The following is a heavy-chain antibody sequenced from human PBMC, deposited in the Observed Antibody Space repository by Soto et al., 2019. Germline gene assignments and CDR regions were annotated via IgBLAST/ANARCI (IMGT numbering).Heavy chain of an antibody. J-gene: IGHJ4*02. CDR1: GFTFSSYG. D-gene: IGHD3-22*01. Sequence: QVQLVESGGGVVQPGRSLRLSCAASGFTFSSYGMHWVRQAPGKGLEWVAVISYDGTNKYYADSVKGRFTISRDNSKNPLYLHMNRLRAKYTAVYYCAKDNPPTGYYDSKGFFPFFDYWGQGTLVTVST. V-gene: IGHV3-30*18. CDR2: ISYDGTNK. CDR3: AKDNPPTGYYDSKGFFPFFDY.